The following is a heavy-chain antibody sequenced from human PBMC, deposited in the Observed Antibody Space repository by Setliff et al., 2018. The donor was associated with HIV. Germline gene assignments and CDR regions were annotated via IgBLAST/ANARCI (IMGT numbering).Heavy chain of an antibody. V-gene: IGHV4-34*01. CDR1: GGPFSGYY. CDR2: INHSGST. Sequence: SETLSLTCAVYGGPFSGYYWNWIRQLPGKGLEWIREINHSGSTNYNPSLKSRVTISVDTSKNQFSLKLSSVTAADTAVYYCARDPRAPRYCSGGSCYSQRRAFDIWGQGTMVTVSS. D-gene: IGHD2-15*01. J-gene: IGHJ3*02. CDR3: ARDPRAPRYCSGGSCYSQRRAFDI.